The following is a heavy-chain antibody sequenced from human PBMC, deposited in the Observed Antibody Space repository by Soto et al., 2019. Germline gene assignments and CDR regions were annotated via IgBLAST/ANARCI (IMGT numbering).Heavy chain of an antibody. CDR2: IIPIFGTA. Sequence: QVQLVQSGAEVKKPGSSVKVSCKASGGTFSSYAISWVRQAPGQGLEWMGGIIPIFGTANYEQKFQGRVTITAGESTSTAYMELSSLSCEDTAVYYCACYVVGDHYFDYWGQGTMVTVSS. D-gene: IGHD2-21*01. V-gene: IGHV1-69*01. CDR3: ACYVVGDHYFDY. CDR1: GGTFSSYA. J-gene: IGHJ4*02.